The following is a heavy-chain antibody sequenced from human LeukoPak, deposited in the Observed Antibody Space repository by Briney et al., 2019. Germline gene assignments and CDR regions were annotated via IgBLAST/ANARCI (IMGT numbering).Heavy chain of an antibody. J-gene: IGHJ3*02. D-gene: IGHD6-19*01. CDR3: ARDHSSGWYGVFAFDI. CDR1: GFTFSSYS. Sequence: PGGSLRLSCAASGFTFSSYSMNWVRKAPGKGLEWVSSISSSSSYIYYADSVKGRFTISRDNAKNSLYLQMNSLRAEDTAVYYCARDHSSGWYGVFAFDIWGQGTMVTVSS. V-gene: IGHV3-21*01. CDR2: ISSSSSYI.